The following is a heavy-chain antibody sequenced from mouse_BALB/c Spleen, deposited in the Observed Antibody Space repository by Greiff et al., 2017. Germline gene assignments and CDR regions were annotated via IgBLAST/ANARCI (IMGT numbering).Heavy chain of an antibody. V-gene: IGHV1-87*01. CDR1: GYTFTSYW. CDR3: ARVRGGYDYAMDY. CDR2: IYPGDGDT. D-gene: IGHD2-2*01. Sequence: VKLQESGAELARPGASVKLSCKASGYTFTSYWMQWVKQRPGQGLEWIGAIYPGDGDTRYTQKFKGKATLTADKSSSTAYMQLSSLASEDSAVYYCARVRGGYDYAMDYWGQGTSVTVSS. J-gene: IGHJ4*01.